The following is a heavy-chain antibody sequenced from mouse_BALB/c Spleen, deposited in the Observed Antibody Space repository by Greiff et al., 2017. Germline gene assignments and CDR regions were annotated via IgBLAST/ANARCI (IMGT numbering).Heavy chain of an antibody. CDR1: GFTFSSYG. V-gene: IGHV5-6*01. D-gene: IGHD2-2*01. Sequence: EVKLMESGGDLVKPGGSLKLSCAASGFTFSSYGMSWVRQTPDKRLEWVATISSGGSYTYYPDSVKGRFTISRDNAKNTLYLQMSSLKSEDTAMYYCASRGYGYDPWYFDVWGAGTTVTVSS. CDR3: ASRGYGYDPWYFDV. J-gene: IGHJ1*01. CDR2: ISSGGSYT.